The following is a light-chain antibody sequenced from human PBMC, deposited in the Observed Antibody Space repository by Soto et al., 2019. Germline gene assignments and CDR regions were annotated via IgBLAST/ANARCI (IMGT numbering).Light chain of an antibody. V-gene: IGKV3-20*01. CDR3: HQYGSSPPFT. J-gene: IGKJ2*01. Sequence: EIVLTQSPGTLSLSPGERAALSCRASQSLNSFYLAWYQQKPGQAPSLLIYGASSRATGIPDRFSGSGSGTDFTLTISRLEPEDFAVYYCHQYGSSPPFTFGQGTKLEIK. CDR1: QSLNSFY. CDR2: GAS.